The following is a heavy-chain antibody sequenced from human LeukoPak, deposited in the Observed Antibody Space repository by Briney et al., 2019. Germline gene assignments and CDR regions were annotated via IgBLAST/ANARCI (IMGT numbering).Heavy chain of an antibody. CDR2: IYYSGTT. V-gene: IGHV4-39*01. D-gene: IGHD3-10*01. CDR3: ARHSASGSYYLFDS. J-gene: IGHJ4*02. CDR1: GDSISSSTYY. Sequence: KSSETLSLTCSVSGDSISSSTYYWGWIRQPPGKGLEWIGTIYYSGTTYYNPALKSRVTISVDTSENQFSLKLSSVTAADTAVYYCARHSASGSYYLFDSWGQGTLVTVSS.